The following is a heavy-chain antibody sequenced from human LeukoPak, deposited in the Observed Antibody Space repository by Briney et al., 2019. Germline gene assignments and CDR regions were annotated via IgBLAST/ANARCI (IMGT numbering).Heavy chain of an antibody. CDR1: GGSISSSSYY. CDR2: IYYSGST. CDR3: ARHGGDNSDWYLFSY. V-gene: IGHV4-39*01. D-gene: IGHD6-19*01. Sequence: PSETLSLTCTVSGGSISSSSYYWGWIRQPPGKGLEWIGSIYYSGSTYYNPSLKSRVTISVDTSKNQFSLKLSSVTVADTAVYYCARHGGDNSDWYLFSYWGQGTLVTVSS. J-gene: IGHJ4*02.